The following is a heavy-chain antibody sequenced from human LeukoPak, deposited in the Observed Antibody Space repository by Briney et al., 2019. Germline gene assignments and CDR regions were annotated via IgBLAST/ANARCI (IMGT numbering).Heavy chain of an antibody. CDR3: ARDLGGAAFMDV. D-gene: IGHD6-25*01. Sequence: NPGGSLRLSCAASGFTFSSYAMSWVRQPPGKGLEWIGSIYYSGSTYYNPSLKSRVTISVDTSKNQFSLKLSSVTAADTAVYYCARDLGGAAFMDVWGKGTTVTVSS. CDR1: GFTFSSYA. V-gene: IGHV4-39*07. J-gene: IGHJ6*04. CDR2: IYYSGST.